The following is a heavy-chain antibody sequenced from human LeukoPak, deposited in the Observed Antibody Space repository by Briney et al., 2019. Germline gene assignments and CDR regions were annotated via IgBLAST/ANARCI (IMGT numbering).Heavy chain of an antibody. D-gene: IGHD2-2*01. Sequence: PGGSLRLSCAASGFTFSSYWMSWVRQAPGKGLEWVANIKQDGREKYYVDSVKGRFTISRDNAKNSLYLQMNSLRAEDTAVYYCARDLPRYCSSTSCPIFDYWGQGTLVTVSS. CDR2: IKQDGREK. CDR1: GFTFSSYW. J-gene: IGHJ4*02. CDR3: ARDLPRYCSSTSCPIFDY. V-gene: IGHV3-7*05.